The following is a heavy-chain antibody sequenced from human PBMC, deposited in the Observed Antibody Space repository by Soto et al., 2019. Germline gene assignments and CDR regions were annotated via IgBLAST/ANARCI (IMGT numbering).Heavy chain of an antibody. D-gene: IGHD3-22*01. CDR3: ARGTSGYSF. Sequence: EVQLVESGGGLIRPGGSLRLPCAASGLNVRTNYMNWVRQAPGKGLEWVSMIYSSGTTYYAASVKGRFSISRDKSKNTLYLQMNSLRADDTAVYYCARGTSGYSFWGQGTLVTVSS. J-gene: IGHJ4*02. CDR2: IYSSGTT. CDR1: GLNVRTNY. V-gene: IGHV3-53*01.